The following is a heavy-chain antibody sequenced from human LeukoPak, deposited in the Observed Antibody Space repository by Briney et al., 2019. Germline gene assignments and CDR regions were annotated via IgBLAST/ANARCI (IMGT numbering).Heavy chain of an antibody. CDR2: ISAYNGNT. Sequence: ASVKVSCKASGYTLTSYGISWVRQAPGQGLEWMGWISAYNGNTNYAQKLQGRVTMTTDTSTSTAYMELRSLRSDDTAVYYCARDRYYDSSGYHWGQGTLVTVSS. J-gene: IGHJ5*02. V-gene: IGHV1-18*01. CDR1: GYTLTSYG. CDR3: ARDRYYDSSGYH. D-gene: IGHD3-22*01.